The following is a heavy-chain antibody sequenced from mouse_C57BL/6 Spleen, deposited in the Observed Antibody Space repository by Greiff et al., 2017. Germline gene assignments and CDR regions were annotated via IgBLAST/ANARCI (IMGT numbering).Heavy chain of an antibody. J-gene: IGHJ3*01. D-gene: IGHD2-3*01. CDR2: ISYSGST. CDR1: GYSITSGYD. Sequence: EVQLVESGPGMVKPSQSLSLTCTVTGYSITSGYDWHWIRHFPGNKLEWMGYISYSGSTNYNPSLKSRISITHDTSKNHFFLKLNSVTTEDTATYYCAREDDGYYGAYWGQGTLVTVSA. V-gene: IGHV3-1*01. CDR3: AREDDGYYGAY.